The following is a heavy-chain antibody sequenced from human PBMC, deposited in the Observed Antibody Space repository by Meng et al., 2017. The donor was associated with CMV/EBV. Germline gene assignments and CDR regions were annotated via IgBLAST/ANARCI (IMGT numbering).Heavy chain of an antibody. Sequence: GVSLKISCAASGFTFSSYAMHWVRQAPGKGLEWVAVISYDGSNKYYADSVKGRFTISRDNSKNTLYLQMNSLRAEDTAVYYCARSPYGSGSYYGSYYYYGMDVWGQGTTVTVSS. D-gene: IGHD3-10*01. CDR1: GFTFSSYA. CDR2: ISYDGSNK. CDR3: ARSPYGSGSYYGSYYYYGMDV. V-gene: IGHV3-30-3*01. J-gene: IGHJ6*02.